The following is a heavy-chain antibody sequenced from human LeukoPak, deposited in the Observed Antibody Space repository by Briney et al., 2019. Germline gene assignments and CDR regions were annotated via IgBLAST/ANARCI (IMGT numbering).Heavy chain of an antibody. V-gene: IGHV3-48*03. Sequence: GGSLRLSCAASGFXFISYEMNWVRQAPGRGLEWVSYISSSGSTIYYADSVKGRFTISRDNAKNSLYLQMNSLRAEDTAVYYCARALPSKLYYFDYWGQGTLVTVSS. J-gene: IGHJ4*02. CDR1: GFXFISYE. D-gene: IGHD2-2*01. CDR2: ISSSGSTI. CDR3: ARALPSKLYYFDY.